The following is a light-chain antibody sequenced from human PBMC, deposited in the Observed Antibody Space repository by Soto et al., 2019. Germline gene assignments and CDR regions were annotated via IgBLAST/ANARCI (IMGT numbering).Light chain of an antibody. V-gene: IGLV2-14*01. CDR1: SSDVGGYNY. J-gene: IGLJ1*01. Sequence: QPALTQPASVSGSPGQSITISCTGTSSDVGGYNYVSWYQQHPGKAPKLMIYDVSNRPSGVSNRFSGSKSGNTASLTISGLQAEDEADYYCSSYTSSSTPFVFGTG. CDR2: DVS. CDR3: SSYTSSSTPFV.